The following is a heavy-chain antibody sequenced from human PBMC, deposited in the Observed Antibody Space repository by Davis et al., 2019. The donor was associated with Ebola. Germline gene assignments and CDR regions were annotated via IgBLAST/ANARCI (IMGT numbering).Heavy chain of an antibody. V-gene: IGHV3-30*04. D-gene: IGHD6-19*01. Sequence: GESLKISCAASGFPFSNYALHWVRQSPGKGLEWVAVISHDERETFYADSVKGRFTISRDNSNNTLFLQMNNLRGEDTALYYCGRAVPGREDFDYWGQGTLVTVSS. CDR3: GRAVPGREDFDY. J-gene: IGHJ4*02. CDR1: GFPFSNYA. CDR2: ISHDERET.